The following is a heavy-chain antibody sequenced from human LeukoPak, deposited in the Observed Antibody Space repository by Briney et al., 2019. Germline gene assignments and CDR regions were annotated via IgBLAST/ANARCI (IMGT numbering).Heavy chain of an antibody. Sequence: PGGSLRLSCAACGFTFSSYGMHWVRQAPGKGLEWVAVISYDGSNKYYADSVKGRFTISRDNSKNTLYLQMNSLRAEDTAVYYCAKEAYAKPIVVVVGAFDIWGQGTMVTVSS. CDR2: ISYDGSNK. CDR1: GFTFSSYG. J-gene: IGHJ3*02. V-gene: IGHV3-30*18. D-gene: IGHD2-15*01. CDR3: AKEAYAKPIVVVVGAFDI.